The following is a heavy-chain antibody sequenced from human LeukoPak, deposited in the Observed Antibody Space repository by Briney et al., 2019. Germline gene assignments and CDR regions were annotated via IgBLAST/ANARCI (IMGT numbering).Heavy chain of an antibody. J-gene: IGHJ4*02. CDR3: AKVVGIAAAATYFDY. Sequence: GGSLRLSCATSGFSFSSYAMSWVRQAPGKGLEWVSAMSSSDDGRYYAASVRGRFTISRDTSRSTLYLQMNSLRAEDAAVYYCAKVVGIAAAATYFDYWGQGTLVTVSS. CDR1: GFSFSSYA. D-gene: IGHD6-13*01. V-gene: IGHV3-23*01. CDR2: MSSSDDGR.